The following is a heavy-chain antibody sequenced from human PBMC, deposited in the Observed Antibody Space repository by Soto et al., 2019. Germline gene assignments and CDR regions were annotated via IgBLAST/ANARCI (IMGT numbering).Heavy chain of an antibody. D-gene: IGHD1-26*01. CDR3: ARDHRIVGATEPFY. J-gene: IGHJ4*02. Sequence: PGGSLRLSCAASGFTFSSYAMHWVRQAPGKGLEWVAVISYDGSNKYYADSVKGRFTISRDNSKNTLYLQMNSLRAEDTAVYYCARDHRIVGATEPFYWGQGTLVTVSS. CDR2: ISYDGSNK. V-gene: IGHV3-30-3*01. CDR1: GFTFSSYA.